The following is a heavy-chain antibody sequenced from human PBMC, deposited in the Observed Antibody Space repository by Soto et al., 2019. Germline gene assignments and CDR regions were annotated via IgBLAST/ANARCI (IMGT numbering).Heavy chain of an antibody. CDR3: ARGLGSGDY. CDR2: INANNGST. Sequence: ASVKVSCKASGYTFTSYGISWVRQAPGQGLEWMGRINANNGSTNYAHKFQGRVTITRDTSTSTAYMDLSSLRSEDTAVYYCARGLGSGDYWGRGTLVTVSS. J-gene: IGHJ4*02. CDR1: GYTFTSYG. D-gene: IGHD6-25*01. V-gene: IGHV1-18*01.